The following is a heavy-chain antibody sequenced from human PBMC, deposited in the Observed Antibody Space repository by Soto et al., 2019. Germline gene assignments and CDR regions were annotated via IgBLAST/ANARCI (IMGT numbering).Heavy chain of an antibody. CDR3: ARGPGNSNRYFDY. D-gene: IGHD4-4*01. CDR2: IYYSGST. J-gene: IGHJ4*02. CDR1: GGSVSSGSYY. V-gene: IGHV4-61*01. Sequence: SETLSLTCTVSGGSVSSGSYYWSWIRQPPGKGLEWIGYIYYSGSTNYNPSLKSRVTISVDTSKNQFSLKLSSVTAADTAVYYCARGPGNSNRYFDYWGQGTLGTV.